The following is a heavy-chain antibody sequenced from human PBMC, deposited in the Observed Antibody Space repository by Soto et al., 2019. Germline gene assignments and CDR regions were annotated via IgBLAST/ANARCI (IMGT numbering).Heavy chain of an antibody. CDR2: IYSGGST. CDR3: ARDRFGATGTLYY. V-gene: IGHV3-53*01. J-gene: IGHJ4*02. CDR1: GFTVSSNY. Sequence: HPGGSLRLSCAASGFTVSSNYMSWVRQAPGKGLEWVSVIYSGGSTYYADSVKGRFTISRDNSKNTLYLQMNSLRAEDTAVYYCARDRFGATGTLYYWGQGTLVTVSS. D-gene: IGHD4-4*01.